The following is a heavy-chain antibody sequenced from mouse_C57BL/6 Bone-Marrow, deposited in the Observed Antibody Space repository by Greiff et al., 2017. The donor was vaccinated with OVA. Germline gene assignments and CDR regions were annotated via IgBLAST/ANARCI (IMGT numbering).Heavy chain of an antibody. CDR1: GFSFNTYA. V-gene: IGHV10-1*01. CDR2: IRSKSNNYAT. Sequence: EVKLVESGGGLVQPKGSLKLSCAASGFSFNTYAMNWVRQAPGKGLEWVARIRSKSNNYATYYSDSVKDRFTISRDDSESMLYLQMNNLKTEDTAMYYCVRPWFAYWGQGTLVTVSA. CDR3: VRPWFAY. J-gene: IGHJ3*01.